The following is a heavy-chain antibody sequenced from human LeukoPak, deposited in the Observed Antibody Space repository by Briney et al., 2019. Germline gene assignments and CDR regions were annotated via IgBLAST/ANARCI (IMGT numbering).Heavy chain of an antibody. Sequence: ASVKVSCKASGGTFSSYAISWVRQAPGQGLEWMGWINPNSGGTNYAQKFQGWVTMTRDTSISTAYMELSRLRSDDTAVYYCAREGIRNNWFDPWGQGTLVTVSS. V-gene: IGHV1-2*04. CDR1: GGTFSSYA. J-gene: IGHJ5*02. D-gene: IGHD6-13*01. CDR3: AREGIRNNWFDP. CDR2: INPNSGGT.